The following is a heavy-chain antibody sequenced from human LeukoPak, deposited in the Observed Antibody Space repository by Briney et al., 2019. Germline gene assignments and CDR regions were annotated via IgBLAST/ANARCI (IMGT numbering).Heavy chain of an antibody. J-gene: IGHJ5*02. Sequence: SETLSLTCTVSGASISSSSFYWGWIRQPPGKGLEWIGSIYYSGSTYYNPSLKSRVTISVDTSKNQFSLKLSSVTAADTAVYYCARDRYSGTYYPWGQGTLVNVSS. CDR1: GASISSSSFY. D-gene: IGHD1-26*01. CDR2: IYYSGST. CDR3: ARDRYSGTYYP. V-gene: IGHV4-39*07.